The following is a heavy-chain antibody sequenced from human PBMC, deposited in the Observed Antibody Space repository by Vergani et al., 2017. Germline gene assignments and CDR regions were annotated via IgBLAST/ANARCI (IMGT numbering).Heavy chain of an antibody. V-gene: IGHV4-34*01. CDR3: ARGSCCSRTSCHSLYYYYYMDV. J-gene: IGHJ6*03. CDR1: GGSFSGYY. CDR2: INHSGST. Sequence: QVQLQQWGAGLLKPSETLYLTCAVYGGSFSGYYWSWIRQPPGQGLEWIGEINHSGSTHYNPSLKSRVTISVDTSKNQFSLKLSSVTAADTAVYYCARGSCCSRTSCHSLYYYYYMDVWSRGTTVTV. D-gene: IGHD2-2*01.